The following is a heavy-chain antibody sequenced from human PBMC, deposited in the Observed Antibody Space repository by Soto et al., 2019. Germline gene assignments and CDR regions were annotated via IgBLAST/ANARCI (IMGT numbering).Heavy chain of an antibody. CDR2: IYWDDDK. J-gene: IGHJ4*02. CDR1: GFSLSTSGVG. Sequence: QITLKESGPTLVKPTQTLTLTCTFSGFSLSTSGVGVGWIRQPPGKALEWLALIYWDDDKRYSPSLKSRLTITKDTSKNQVVLTMTNMDPVDTATYYCAHSVFGRTIDAARLLFDYWGQGTLVTVSS. V-gene: IGHV2-5*02. CDR3: AHSVFGRTIDAARLLFDY. D-gene: IGHD3-10*02.